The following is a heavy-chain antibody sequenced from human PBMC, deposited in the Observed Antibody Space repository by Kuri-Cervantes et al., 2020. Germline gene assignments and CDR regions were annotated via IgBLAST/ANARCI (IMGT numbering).Heavy chain of an antibody. CDR1: AYSISSGYY. CDR2: LYHSGTT. Sequence: GSLRLSCSVSAYSISSGYYWGWIRQPPGKGLEWIGSLYHSGTTYYSSSLKSRVTISVDTPKNQFPLKLSSVTAADTAVYYCARAIREYELVHYYYYYYMDVWGKGTTVTVSS. D-gene: IGHD6-13*01. CDR3: ARAIREYELVHYYYYYYMDV. V-gene: IGHV4-38-2*02. J-gene: IGHJ6*03.